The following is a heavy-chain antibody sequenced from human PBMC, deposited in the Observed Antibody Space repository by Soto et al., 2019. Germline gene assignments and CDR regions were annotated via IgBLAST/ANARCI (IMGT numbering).Heavy chain of an antibody. CDR3: ARGQWKLRSYGMDV. CDR1: GGSVSSKSYY. CDR2: VYYSGTT. D-gene: IGHD1-26*01. J-gene: IGHJ6*02. V-gene: IGHV4-61*01. Sequence: PSETLSLTCSVSGGSVSSKSYYWSWMRQPPGKRLEWIGYVYYSGTTNYNPSLKSRVTISIDMSKNQFSLRLSSVTAADTAVYYCARGQWKLRSYGMDVWGQGTTVTVSS.